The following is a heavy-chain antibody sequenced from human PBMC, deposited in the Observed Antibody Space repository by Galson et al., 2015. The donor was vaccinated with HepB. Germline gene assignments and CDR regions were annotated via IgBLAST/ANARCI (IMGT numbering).Heavy chain of an antibody. CDR3: ARDLRGNNWFDP. J-gene: IGHJ5*02. Sequence: SVKVSCKASGYTFTGYYLHWVRQAPGQGLEWMGWINPNSGGAIYAQKFQGRVTMTTDTSISTAYKQLTRLRSDDTAVYYCARDLRGNNWFDPWGQGTLVTVSS. CDR1: GYTFTGYY. D-gene: IGHD3-10*01. CDR2: INPNSGGA. V-gene: IGHV1-2*02.